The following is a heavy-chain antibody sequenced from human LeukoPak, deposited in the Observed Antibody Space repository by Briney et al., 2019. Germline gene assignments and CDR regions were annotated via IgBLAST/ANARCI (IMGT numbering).Heavy chain of an antibody. CDR2: ISHSGKT. V-gene: IGHV4-4*02. CDR1: GGSISSGNW. CDR3: AREGYSYGPGNY. Sequence: SETLSLTCAVSGGSISSGNWWSWVRQPPGKGLEWIGEISHSGKTNYNPSLKSRVTISVDKSRNQFSLNLSSVTAADTAVYYCAREGYSYGPGNYWGQGTLVTVSS. D-gene: IGHD5-18*01. J-gene: IGHJ4*02.